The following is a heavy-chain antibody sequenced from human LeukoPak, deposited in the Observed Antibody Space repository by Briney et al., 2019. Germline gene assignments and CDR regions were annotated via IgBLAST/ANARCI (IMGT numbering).Heavy chain of an antibody. CDR3: ARDGDGDYVFSYYFDY. Sequence: GGSLRLSCAASGFTFSSYAMHWVRQAPGKGLEWVALISYDESNTFYADSVKGRFTISRDNSKNTLYLQMNSLRVEDTAVYYCARDGDGDYVFSYYFDYWGQGTLVTVSS. CDR2: ISYDESNT. V-gene: IGHV3-30*04. CDR1: GFTFSSYA. J-gene: IGHJ4*02. D-gene: IGHD4-17*01.